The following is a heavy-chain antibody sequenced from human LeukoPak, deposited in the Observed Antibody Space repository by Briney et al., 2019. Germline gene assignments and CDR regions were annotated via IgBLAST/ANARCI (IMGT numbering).Heavy chain of an antibody. J-gene: IGHJ5*02. V-gene: IGHV6-1*01. CDR2: TYYKSRWYN. CDR3: ARVARSDTSGTYADNWFDP. D-gene: IGHD1-26*01. Sequence: SQTLSLTCAISGDSLSTRSAAWKWFRQSPLRGLEWLGRTYYKSRWYNDYAVSVKSRININPDTSRNQFSLQLNSVTPEDTAVYYCARVARSDTSGTYADNWFDPWGQGILVTVSS. CDR1: GDSLSTRSAA.